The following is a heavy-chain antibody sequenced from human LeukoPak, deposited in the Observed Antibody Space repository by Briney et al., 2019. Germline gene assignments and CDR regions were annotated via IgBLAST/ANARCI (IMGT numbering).Heavy chain of an antibody. Sequence: PGGSLRLSCEASGFTFHDYAMHWVRQAPGKGLEWVSLITGDGGTRHYADSVKGRFTISRDNAKNSLYLQMNSLRAEDTAVYYCARSEYYYDSSGYYYLDYWGQGTLVTVSS. D-gene: IGHD3-22*01. CDR3: ARSEYYYDSSGYYYLDY. J-gene: IGHJ4*02. CDR2: ITGDGGTR. CDR1: GFTFHDYA. V-gene: IGHV3-43*02.